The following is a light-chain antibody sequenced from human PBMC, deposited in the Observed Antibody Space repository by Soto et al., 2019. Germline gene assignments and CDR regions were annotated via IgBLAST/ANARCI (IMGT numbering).Light chain of an antibody. Sequence: DIRMTQSPSTLSASVGDIVAITCRASQSISSSLAWYQQKPGKAPKLLIYKASSLESGVPSRFSGSGSGTEFTLTISSLQPDDFAAYYCQQYNSYSWTFGQGTKVDIK. J-gene: IGKJ1*01. V-gene: IGKV1-5*03. CDR2: KAS. CDR1: QSISSS. CDR3: QQYNSYSWT.